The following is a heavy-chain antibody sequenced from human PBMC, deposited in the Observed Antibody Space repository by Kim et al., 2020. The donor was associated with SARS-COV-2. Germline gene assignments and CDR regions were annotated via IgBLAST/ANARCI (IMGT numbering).Heavy chain of an antibody. CDR1: GYTLTELS. Sequence: ASVKASCKASGYTLTELSMHWVRQAPGKGLEWMGGFDPEDGETIYAQKFQGRVTMTEDTSTDTAYMELSSLRSEDTAVYYCATITYYYDSSGYLFDYWGQGTLVTVSS. J-gene: IGHJ4*02. V-gene: IGHV1-24*01. D-gene: IGHD3-22*01. CDR2: FDPEDGET. CDR3: ATITYYYDSSGYLFDY.